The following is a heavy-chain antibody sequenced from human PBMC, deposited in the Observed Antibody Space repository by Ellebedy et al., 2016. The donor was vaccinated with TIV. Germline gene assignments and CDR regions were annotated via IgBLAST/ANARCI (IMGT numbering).Heavy chain of an antibody. CDR2: IKSKTEGGTT. CDR3: TRWAFARCDY. J-gene: IGHJ4*02. V-gene: IGHV3-15*01. D-gene: IGHD4-23*01. CDR1: GFAFSNTW. Sequence: GESLKISXAASGFAFSNTWMSWVRQAPGKGLEWIGHIKSKTEGGTTDYSAPVNGRFTISRDDSKNTLYLQVNSLKTEDTAVYYCTRWAFARCDYWGQGSLVTVSS.